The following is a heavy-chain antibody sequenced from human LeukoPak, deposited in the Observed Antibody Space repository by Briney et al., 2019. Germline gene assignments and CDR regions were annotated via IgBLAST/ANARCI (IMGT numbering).Heavy chain of an antibody. J-gene: IGHJ4*02. CDR3: AKDGSWSCTD. V-gene: IGHV3-30*02. CDR1: GFTFSSSA. Sequence: GGSLRLSCGASGFTFSSSAMHWVRQCPGKGLEWVAYIAHHGNNKYYADSVKGRFTISRDNSKGSLYLQMNSLRADDTAVYYCAKDGSWSCTDWGQGTLVRVSS. CDR2: IAHHGNNK. D-gene: IGHD2-8*02.